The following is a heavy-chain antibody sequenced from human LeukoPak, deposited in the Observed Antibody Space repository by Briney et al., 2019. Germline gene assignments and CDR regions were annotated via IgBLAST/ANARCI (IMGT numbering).Heavy chain of an antibody. Sequence: PSQTLSLTCAVSGGSISSGGYSWSWIRQPPGKGLEWIGYIYYSGSTYYNPSLKSRVTISVDTSKNQFSLKLSSVTAADTAVYYCARKDAAGPFDYWGQGTLVTVSS. D-gene: IGHD6-13*01. CDR3: ARKDAAGPFDY. CDR2: IYYSGST. J-gene: IGHJ4*02. CDR1: GGSISSGGYS. V-gene: IGHV4-30-4*07.